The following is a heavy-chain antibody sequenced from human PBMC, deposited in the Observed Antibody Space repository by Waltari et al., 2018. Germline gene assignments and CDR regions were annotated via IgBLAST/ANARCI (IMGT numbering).Heavy chain of an antibody. CDR1: GYMFTDYY. CDR2: VDPEDGET. Sequence: EVQLVQSGAEVKKPGATVKISCKVSGYMFTDYYMHWVQQAPGKGLEWMGLVDPEDGETIYAEKFQGRVTITADTSTDTAYMELSSLRSEDTAVYYCARRRLRFLEWLQNDAFDIWGQGTMVTVSS. D-gene: IGHD3-3*01. CDR3: ARRRLRFLEWLQNDAFDI. J-gene: IGHJ3*02. V-gene: IGHV1-69-2*01.